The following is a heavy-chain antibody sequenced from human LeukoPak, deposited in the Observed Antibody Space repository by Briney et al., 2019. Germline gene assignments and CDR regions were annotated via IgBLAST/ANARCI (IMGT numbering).Heavy chain of an antibody. CDR3: ARGEGGCSGYEIDY. V-gene: IGHV3-33*08. D-gene: IGHD5-12*01. CDR2: ICSDGGNK. CDR1: GVVFRAYG. Sequence: GGSLRLSCGASGVVFRAYGIHWVRQAPGKGRGLVAVICSDGGNKYYADSVKGRFTISRDNSKNTLYLQMKSLRAEDTAVYFCARGEGGCSGYEIDYWGQGTMVTVSS. J-gene: IGHJ4*02.